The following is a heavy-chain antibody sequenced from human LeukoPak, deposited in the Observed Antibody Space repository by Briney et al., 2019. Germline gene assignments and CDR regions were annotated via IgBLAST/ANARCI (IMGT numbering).Heavy chain of an antibody. D-gene: IGHD4/OR15-4a*01. V-gene: IGHV1-18*01. CDR2: ISAYNGNT. CDR3: ARILSGIWCPDY. J-gene: IGHJ4*02. CDR1: GYTFISYG. Sequence: ASVKVSCKASGYTFISYGISWVRQAPGQGLEWMGWISAYNGNTNYAQRLQGRVTMTTDTSTSTAYMELRSLRSVDTAVYYCARILSGIWCPDYWGQGTLVTVSS.